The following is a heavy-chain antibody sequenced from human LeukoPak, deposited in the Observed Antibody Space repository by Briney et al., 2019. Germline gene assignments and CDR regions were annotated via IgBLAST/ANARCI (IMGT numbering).Heavy chain of an antibody. J-gene: IGHJ4*02. CDR3: ARDRYGRPVDY. V-gene: IGHV4-30-4*01. CDR2: ISYSGST. Sequence: SETLSLTCTVSGGSISSDGYYWTWIRQPLGKGLEWIGYISYSGSTNYNPSLKSRITMSLDTSKNQFSLKLSSVTAADTAVYYCARDRYGRPVDYWGQGTLVTVSS. D-gene: IGHD5-18*01. CDR1: GGSISSDGYY.